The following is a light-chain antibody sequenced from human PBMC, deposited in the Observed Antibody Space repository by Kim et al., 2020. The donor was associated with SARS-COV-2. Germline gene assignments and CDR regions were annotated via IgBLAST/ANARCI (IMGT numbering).Light chain of an antibody. CDR1: KLGEKY. CDR3: QAWDSSTANVV. Sequence: SYELTQPPSVSVSPGQTASITCSGDKLGEKYASWYQQKPGQSPVMVIYEDNKRPSGIPERFSGANSGHTATLTISGTQAMDEADYYCQAWDSSTANVVFGGGTKLTVL. V-gene: IGLV3-1*01. CDR2: EDN. J-gene: IGLJ2*01.